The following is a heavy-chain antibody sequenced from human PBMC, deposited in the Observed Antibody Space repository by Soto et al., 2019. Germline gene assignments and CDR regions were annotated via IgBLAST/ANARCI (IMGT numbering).Heavy chain of an antibody. CDR3: ARGVALYWSGGSCYGGGNWFDP. CDR1: GYTFTSYY. V-gene: IGHV1-46*01. D-gene: IGHD2-15*01. J-gene: IGHJ5*02. Sequence: QVQLVQSGAEVKKPGASVKVSCKASGYTFTSYYMHWVRQAPGQGLEWMGIINPSGGSTSYAQKFQGRVTMTRDTSTSTVYMELSSLGSEDTAVYYCARGVALYWSGGSCYGGGNWFDPWGQGTLVTVSS. CDR2: INPSGGST.